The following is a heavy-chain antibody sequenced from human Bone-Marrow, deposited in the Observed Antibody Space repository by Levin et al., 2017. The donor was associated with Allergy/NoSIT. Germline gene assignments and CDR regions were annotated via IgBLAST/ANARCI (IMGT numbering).Heavy chain of an antibody. CDR1: GFTFNNYA. V-gene: IGHV3-23*01. D-gene: IGHD3-3*01. Sequence: GGSLRLSCAASGFTFNNYAMSWVRQAPGKGLEWVSTISGSGDSTYYTDSVKGRFIISKDHSNNNIYLYMNRLRAEDTAIYYCAKDLYGIHFQGNVYWRLGVLDSWGQGTLVTVSS. CDR2: ISGSGDST. CDR3: AKDLYGIHFQGNVYWRLGVLDS. J-gene: IGHJ4*02.